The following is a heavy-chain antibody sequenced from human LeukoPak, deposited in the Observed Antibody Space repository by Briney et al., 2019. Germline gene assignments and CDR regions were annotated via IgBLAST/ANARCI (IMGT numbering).Heavy chain of an antibody. CDR3: AIGDRGVMKGAFDI. Sequence: GSSVKVSCKASGGTFTSYAISWVGQAPGQGLEWMGRIVPIFGIANYAQKFQGRVTITADKSTSTAYMELSSLRSEDTAVYYCAIGDRGVMKGAFDIWGQGTMVTASS. CDR1: GGTFTSYA. D-gene: IGHD2-21*02. V-gene: IGHV1-69*04. J-gene: IGHJ3*02. CDR2: IVPIFGIA.